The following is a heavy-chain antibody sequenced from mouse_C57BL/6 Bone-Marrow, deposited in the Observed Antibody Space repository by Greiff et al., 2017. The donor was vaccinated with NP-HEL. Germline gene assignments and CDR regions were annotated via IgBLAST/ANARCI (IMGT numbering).Heavy chain of an antibody. CDR2: INPNNGGT. D-gene: IGHD2-3*01. J-gene: IGHJ2*01. Sequence: DVQLQESGPELVKPGASVKMSCKASGYTFTDYNMHWVKQSHGKSLEWIGYINPNNGGTSYNQKFKGKATLTVNKSSSTAYMELRSLTSEDSAVYYCARGYYYFDYWGQGTTLTVSS. CDR3: ARGYYYFDY. V-gene: IGHV1-22*01. CDR1: GYTFTDYN.